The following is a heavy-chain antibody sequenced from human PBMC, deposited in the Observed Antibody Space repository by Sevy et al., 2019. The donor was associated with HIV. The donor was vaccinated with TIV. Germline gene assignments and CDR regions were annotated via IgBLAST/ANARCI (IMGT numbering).Heavy chain of an antibody. CDR2: IYYSGST. CDR3: ARAGGVRSSTSCYDY. J-gene: IGHJ4*01. D-gene: IGHD2-2*01. CDR1: GGSISSYY. Sequence: SETLSLTCTVSGGSISSYYWSWIRQPPGKGLEWIGYIYYSGSTNYNPSLKSRVTISVDTSKNQFSLKLSSVTAADTAVYYCARAGGVRSSTSCYDYWGHGTLVTVSS. V-gene: IGHV4-59*01.